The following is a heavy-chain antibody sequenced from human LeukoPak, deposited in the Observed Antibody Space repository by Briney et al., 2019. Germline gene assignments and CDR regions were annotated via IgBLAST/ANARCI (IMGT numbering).Heavy chain of an antibody. CDR1: GFTFSSYA. J-gene: IGHJ6*03. D-gene: IGHD3-3*01. V-gene: IGHV3-23*01. CDR3: AHVVFGVVTPIYYMDV. Sequence: GGSLRLSCAASGFTFSSYAMSWVRQAPGKGLEWVSAISDSAGSTYYADSVKGRFTISRDNSKNTLYLQMISLRAEDTAVYYCAHVVFGVVTPIYYMDVWGKGTTVTVSS. CDR2: ISDSAGST.